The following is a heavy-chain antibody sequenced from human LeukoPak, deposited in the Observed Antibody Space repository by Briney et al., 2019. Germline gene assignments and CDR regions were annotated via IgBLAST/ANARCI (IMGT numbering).Heavy chain of an antibody. Sequence: GGSLRLSCAASGFTFSSYAMHWVRQAPGKGLEWVAVISYDGSNKYYADSVKGRFTISRDNSKNTLYLQMNSLRAEDTAVYYCARDLGGATGYWGQGTLVTVSS. J-gene: IGHJ4*02. CDR1: GFTFSSYA. V-gene: IGHV3-30-3*01. CDR3: ARDLGGATGY. CDR2: ISYDGSNK. D-gene: IGHD1-26*01.